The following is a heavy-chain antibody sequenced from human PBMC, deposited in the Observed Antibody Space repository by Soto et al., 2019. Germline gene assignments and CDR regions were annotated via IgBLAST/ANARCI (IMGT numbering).Heavy chain of an antibody. CDR3: XXXXXXXSAWFDP. CDR2: ISAYNGNT. J-gene: IGHJ5*02. V-gene: IGHV1-18*01. CDR1: GYTFTSYG. Sequence: QVQLVQSGAEVKKPGASVKVSCKASGYTFTSYGISWVRQAPGXGLEWMGWISAYNGNTNYAQKLQGRVTMTTDTXXXXXXXXXXXXXXXXXXXXXXXXXXXXXSAWFDPWGQGTLVTVSS.